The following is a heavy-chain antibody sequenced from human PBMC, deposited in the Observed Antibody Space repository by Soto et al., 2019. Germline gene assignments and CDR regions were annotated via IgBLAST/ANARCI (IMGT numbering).Heavy chain of an antibody. CDR1: GGSISRYY. CDR2: IYYSGST. Sequence: SETLSLTCTVSGGSISRYYWSWIRQPPGKGLEWIGYIYYSGSTNYNPSLKSRVTISVDTSKNQFSLKLSSVTAADTAVYYCARDSPYSSRSYYFAYWGQGTLVTVSS. CDR3: ARDSPYSSRSYYFAY. D-gene: IGHD6-13*01. J-gene: IGHJ4*02. V-gene: IGHV4-59*01.